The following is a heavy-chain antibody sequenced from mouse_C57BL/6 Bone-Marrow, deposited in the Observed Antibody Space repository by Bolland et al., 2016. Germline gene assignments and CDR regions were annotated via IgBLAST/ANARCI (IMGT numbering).Heavy chain of an antibody. J-gene: IGHJ2*01. V-gene: IGHV1-62-2*01. CDR2: GSI. CDR3: ARHYYYGSLYYLDY. Sequence: GSIKYNEKFKDKATLTADKSSSTVYMELSRLTSEDSAVYFCARHYYYGSLYYLDYWGQGTT. D-gene: IGHD1-1*01.